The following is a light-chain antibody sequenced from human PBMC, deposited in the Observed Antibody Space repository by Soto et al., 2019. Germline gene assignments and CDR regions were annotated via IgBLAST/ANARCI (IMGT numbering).Light chain of an antibody. Sequence: QSVLTQPASVSGSPGGSITISCTRTSSVVGSYNLVSWYQQHPGEAPKLMIYEVSKQPSGVSNRFSGSKSGSTASLTISGLQAEDEADYYCCSHAGSSTFVFGTGTKVTVL. J-gene: IGLJ1*01. CDR1: SSVVGSYNL. CDR3: CSHAGSSTFV. V-gene: IGLV2-23*02. CDR2: EVS.